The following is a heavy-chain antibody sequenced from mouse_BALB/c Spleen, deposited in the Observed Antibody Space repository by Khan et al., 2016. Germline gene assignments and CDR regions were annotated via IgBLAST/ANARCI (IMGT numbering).Heavy chain of an antibody. Sequence: QIQLVQSGPGLKKPGETVTISCKASGYTFTNYGMNWVKQSPGKGLKWMGWINTYSGTPTYADDFKGRIALSLKASDKTAYLQINILKNVGTATYFRARGYEYDVDGNFHVRCAGTTVSSSS. V-gene: IGHV9-3-1*01. D-gene: IGHD2-4*01. J-gene: IGHJ1*01. CDR3: ARGYEYDVDGNFHV. CDR2: INTYSGTP. CDR1: GYTFTNYG.